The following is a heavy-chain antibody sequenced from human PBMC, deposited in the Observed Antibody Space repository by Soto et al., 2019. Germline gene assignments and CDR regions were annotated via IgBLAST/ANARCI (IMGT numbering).Heavy chain of an antibody. CDR2: INPKTGET. CDR1: GYSFIGYY. CDR3: APDPLAVVVIAPRLTSGY. J-gene: IGHJ4*02. D-gene: IGHD2-21*01. V-gene: IGHV1-2*02. Sequence: ASVKVSCKASGYSFIGYYIHWVRQAPGQGLEWMGWINPKTGETKFAQKFQGRVTLTLDTSINTAYMDLSELKSDDTAIYYCAPDPLAVVVIAPRLTSGYWGKRTLVTVSS.